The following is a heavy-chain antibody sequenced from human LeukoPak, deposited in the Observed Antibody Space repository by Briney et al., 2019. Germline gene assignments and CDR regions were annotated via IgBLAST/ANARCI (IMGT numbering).Heavy chain of an antibody. V-gene: IGHV1-2*02. CDR2: INPNSGGT. CDR3: ARIGYNHYFDY. CDR1: GYTFTDYY. D-gene: IGHD5-24*01. J-gene: IGHJ4*02. Sequence: GASVKVSCKASGYTFTDYYLHWVRQAPGQGLEWMGWINPNSGGTNYAQTFQGRVTMTRDTSITTAYLELSRLRSDDTAVYDCARIGYNHYFDYWGQGTLVTVSS.